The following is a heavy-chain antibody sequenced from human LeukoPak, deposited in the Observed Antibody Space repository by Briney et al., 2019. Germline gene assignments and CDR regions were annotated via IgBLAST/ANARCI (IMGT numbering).Heavy chain of an antibody. V-gene: IGHV3-30-3*01. CDR1: GFTFNSYN. J-gene: IGHJ4*02. D-gene: IGHD2-15*01. Sequence: GGSLRLSCAASGFTFNSYNMHWVRQALGKGLEWVAIISHDGSNDYYADSVKGRFTISRDNSRNTLYLQLNSLRAEDTAVYYCARDGEVARVFDYWGQGTLVTVSS. CDR3: ARDGEVARVFDY. CDR2: ISHDGSND.